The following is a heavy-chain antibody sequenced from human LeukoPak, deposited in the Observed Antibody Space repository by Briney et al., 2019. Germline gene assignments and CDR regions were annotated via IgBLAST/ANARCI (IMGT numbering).Heavy chain of an antibody. CDR1: GGSISSYY. CDR3: ARGWYNYYYYYMDV. Sequence: PSETLSLTCTVSGGSISSYYWSWIRQPPGKGLEWIGYIYYSGSTNYNPSLKSRVTISVDTSKNQFSLKLSSVTAADTAVYYCARGWYNYYYYYMDVWGKGTTATISS. D-gene: IGHD1-14*01. J-gene: IGHJ6*03. CDR2: IYYSGST. V-gene: IGHV4-59*01.